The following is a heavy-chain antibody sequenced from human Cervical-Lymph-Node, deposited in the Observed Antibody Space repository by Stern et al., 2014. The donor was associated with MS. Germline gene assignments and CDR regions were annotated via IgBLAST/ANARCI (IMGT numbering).Heavy chain of an antibody. D-gene: IGHD6-19*01. CDR3: ARDPHIAVAGTGGGFDP. J-gene: IGHJ5*02. CDR2: ISGYNGDT. Sequence: QVQLVQSGAEVKKPGASVKVACTASGYTFTKYGISWVRQAPGQGLEWMGWISGYNGDTNYVEHVQGRITITTDTSTSPAYQHLRSLRSDDTAVYYCARDPHIAVAGTGGGFDPWGQGTLVTVSS. V-gene: IGHV1-18*01. CDR1: GYTFTKYG.